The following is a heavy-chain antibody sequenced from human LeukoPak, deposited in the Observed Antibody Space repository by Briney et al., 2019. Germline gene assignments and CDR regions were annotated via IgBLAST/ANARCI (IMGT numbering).Heavy chain of an antibody. V-gene: IGHV3-23*01. CDR1: GFTFSSYA. D-gene: IGHD3-3*01. CDR3: ARDFTETYYDFWSGSGDAFDI. CDR2: ISGSGGST. J-gene: IGHJ3*02. Sequence: GGSLRLSCAASGFTFSSYAMSWVRQAPGKGLEWVSAISGSGGSTYYADSVKGRFTISRDNAKNSLYLQMNSLRAEDTAVYYCARDFTETYYDFWSGSGDAFDIWGQGTMVTVSS.